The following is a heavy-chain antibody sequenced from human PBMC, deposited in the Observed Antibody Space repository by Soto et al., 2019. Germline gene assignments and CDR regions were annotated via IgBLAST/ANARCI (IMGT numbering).Heavy chain of an antibody. CDR2: INSDGSST. Sequence: GGSLRLSCAASGFTFSSYWMHWVRQAPGRGLVWVSHINSDGSSTNYADSVEGRFTISRDNAKNTLYLQMNSLRAEDTAVYYCARGALDYFDNPLLFDYWGQGTLVTVSS. J-gene: IGHJ4*02. CDR3: ARGALDYFDNPLLFDY. CDR1: GFTFSSYW. D-gene: IGHD3-22*01. V-gene: IGHV3-74*01.